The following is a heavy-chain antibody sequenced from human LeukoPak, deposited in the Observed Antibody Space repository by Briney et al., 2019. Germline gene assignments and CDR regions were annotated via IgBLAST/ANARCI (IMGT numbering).Heavy chain of an antibody. J-gene: IGHJ4*02. CDR3: TIAAPFDY. V-gene: IGHV3-30-3*01. CDR1: GFTFSSYA. D-gene: IGHD6-6*01. CDR2: ISYDGSNK. Sequence: GGSLRLSCAASGFTFSSYAMHWVRQAPGKGLEWVAVISYDGSNKYYADSVKGRFTISRDNSKNTLYLQMNSLRAEDTAVYYCTIAAPFDYWGQGTLVTVSS.